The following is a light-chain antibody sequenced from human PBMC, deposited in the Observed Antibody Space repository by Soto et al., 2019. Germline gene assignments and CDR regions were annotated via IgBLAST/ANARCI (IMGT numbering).Light chain of an antibody. CDR3: ATWDDSLSGHYV. CDR2: GNS. J-gene: IGLJ1*01. Sequence: QSVLTQPPSVSGAPGQRVTISCTGSSSNIGAGYDVHWYQQLPGTAPKLLTYGNSNRPSGVPDRFSGSKSGTSASLAISGLRSEDEADYYCATWDDSLSGHYVFGTGTKVTVL. CDR1: SSNIGAGYD. V-gene: IGLV1-40*01.